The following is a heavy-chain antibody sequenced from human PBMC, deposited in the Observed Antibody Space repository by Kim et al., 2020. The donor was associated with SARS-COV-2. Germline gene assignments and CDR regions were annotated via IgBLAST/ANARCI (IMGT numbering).Heavy chain of an antibody. CDR1: GFTFRSYA. CDR2: ISSNGDST. Sequence: GGSLRLSCAASGFTFRSYAMHWVRQAPGKGLEYVSGISSNGDSTSYANSVKGRFTISRDNSKNTLYLQMGSLRAEDVAVFYCSRDLVGGLDVWGQGTTFT. CDR3: SRDLVGGLDV. V-gene: IGHV3-64*01. J-gene: IGHJ6*02. D-gene: IGHD6-6*01.